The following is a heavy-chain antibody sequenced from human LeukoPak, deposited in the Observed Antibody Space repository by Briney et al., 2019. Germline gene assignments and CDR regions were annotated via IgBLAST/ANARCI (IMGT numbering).Heavy chain of an antibody. D-gene: IGHD1-1*01. CDR2: IRQDGSEK. J-gene: IGHJ3*02. CDR3: ARNQRSTTGSWWELPDDAFDI. Sequence: GGSLRLSCAASGFTFSTYWMTWVRQAPGKGLEWVANIRQDGSEKYYVDSVKGRFTVSRDNAKDSLYLQMHSLRAEDTAVYYCARNQRSTTGSWWELPDDAFDIWGQGTMVTVSS. CDR1: GFTFSTYW. V-gene: IGHV3-7*01.